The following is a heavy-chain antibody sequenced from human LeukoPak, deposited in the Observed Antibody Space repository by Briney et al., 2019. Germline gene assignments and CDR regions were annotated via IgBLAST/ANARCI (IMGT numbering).Heavy chain of an antibody. J-gene: IGHJ4*02. CDR2: VSGTSRNT. V-gene: IGHV3-23*01. CDR3: ARDQDSSGWEEFFDY. CDR1: GLTFSSYA. Sequence: GGSLRLSCAASGLTFSSYAMSWVRQVPGKGLEWVSTVSGTSRNTYYADSVKGRFTIFRDDSKNTLYLQMNSLRAEDTAVYYCARDQDSSGWEEFFDYWGQGTLVTVSS. D-gene: IGHD6-19*01.